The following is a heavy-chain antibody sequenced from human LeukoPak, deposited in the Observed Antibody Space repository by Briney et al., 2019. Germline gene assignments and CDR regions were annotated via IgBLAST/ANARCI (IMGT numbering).Heavy chain of an antibody. CDR2: INHSGST. CDR1: GGSFSGYY. J-gene: IGHJ5*02. Sequence: SETLSLTCAVYGGSFSGYYWSWIRQPPGKGLEWIGEINHSGSTNYNPSLKSRVTISVDTSKNRFSLKLSSVTAADTAVYYCAGIATGFNWFDPWGQGTLVTVSS. V-gene: IGHV4-34*01. D-gene: IGHD6-13*01. CDR3: AGIATGFNWFDP.